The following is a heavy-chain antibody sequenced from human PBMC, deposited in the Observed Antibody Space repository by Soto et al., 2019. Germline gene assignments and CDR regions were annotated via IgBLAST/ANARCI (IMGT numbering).Heavy chain of an antibody. J-gene: IGHJ3*02. Sequence: EVQLVETGGGLIQPGGSLRLSCAASGFTVSSNYMSWVRQAPGKGLEWVSVIYSGGSTYYADSVKGRFTISRDNSKNTLYLQMNSLRAEDTAVYYCARRIPNDYGGNPRAFDIWGQGTMVTVSS. CDR1: GFTVSSNY. CDR3: ARRIPNDYGGNPRAFDI. D-gene: IGHD4-17*01. V-gene: IGHV3-53*02. CDR2: IYSGGST.